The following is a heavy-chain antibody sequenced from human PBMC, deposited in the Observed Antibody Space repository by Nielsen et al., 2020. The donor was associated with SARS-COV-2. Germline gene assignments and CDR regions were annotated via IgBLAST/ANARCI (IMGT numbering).Heavy chain of an antibody. Sequence: GGSLRLSCAASGFTFSSYSMNWVRQAPGKGLEWVSSISSSSSYIYYADSVKGRFTISRDNAKNSLYLQMNSLRAEDTAVYYCARDSGGAAAGLDYWGQGTLVTVSS. CDR1: GFTFSSYS. V-gene: IGHV3-21*01. CDR3: ARDSGGAAAGLDY. J-gene: IGHJ4*02. CDR2: ISSSSSYI. D-gene: IGHD6-13*01.